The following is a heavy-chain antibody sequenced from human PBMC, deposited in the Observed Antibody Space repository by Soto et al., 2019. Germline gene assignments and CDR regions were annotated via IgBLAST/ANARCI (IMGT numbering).Heavy chain of an antibody. V-gene: IGHV1-18*01. D-gene: IGHD3-22*01. CDR2: ISAYNGNT. CDR1: GYTFTSYG. CDR3: ARGYYYDSSGYRGGSDY. J-gene: IGHJ4*02. Sequence: QVQLVQSGAEVKKPGASVKVSCKASGYTFTSYGISWVRQAPGQGLEWLGWISAYNGNTNYAQKLQGRVTMTTDTSTSTAYMELRSLRSDDTAVYYCARGYYYDSSGYRGGSDYWGQGTLVTVSS.